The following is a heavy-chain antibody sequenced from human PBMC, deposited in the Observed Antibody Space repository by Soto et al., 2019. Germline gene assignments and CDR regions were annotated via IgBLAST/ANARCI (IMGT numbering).Heavy chain of an antibody. V-gene: IGHV4-30-2*01. D-gene: IGHD3-22*01. J-gene: IGHJ4*02. Sequence: LSLTCAVSGGSISSGGYSWSWIRQPPGKGLEWIGYIYHSGSTYYNPSLKSRVTISVDRSKNQFSLKLSSVTAADTAVYYCASSYDSSGYDYWGQGTLVTVSS. CDR1: GGSISSGGYS. CDR2: IYHSGST. CDR3: ASSYDSSGYDY.